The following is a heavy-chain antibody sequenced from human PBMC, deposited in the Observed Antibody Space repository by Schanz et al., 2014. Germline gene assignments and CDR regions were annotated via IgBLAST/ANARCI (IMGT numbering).Heavy chain of an antibody. V-gene: IGHV3-23*01. Sequence: EVQLLESGGGLVQPGGSLRLSCVASGFTFSSYAMSWVRQAPGKGLEWVSGIGGSGDSTHYADSVKGRFIISRDNSKNNSKNTLYVQMNSLRAEDTAVYYCAKDQGSYGSGSYSYFDYWGQGTLATVSS. CDR3: AKDQGSYGSGSYSYFDY. CDR1: GFTFSSYA. CDR2: IGGSGDST. J-gene: IGHJ4*02. D-gene: IGHD3-10*01.